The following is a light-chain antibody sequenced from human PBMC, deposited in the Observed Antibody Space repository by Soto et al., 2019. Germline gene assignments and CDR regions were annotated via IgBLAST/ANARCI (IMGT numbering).Light chain of an antibody. CDR2: GAS. V-gene: IGKV3-15*01. CDR3: KHYNNRPPQ. CDR1: QSVSSN. Sequence: EIVMTQSPATLSVSPGERATLSCRASQSVSSNLAWYQQKPAQAPRLLIYGASTRATGIPARFSGSGSGKEFNLTISSLQSEDFAVYYCKHYNNRPPQFGQGTKVEIK. J-gene: IGKJ1*01.